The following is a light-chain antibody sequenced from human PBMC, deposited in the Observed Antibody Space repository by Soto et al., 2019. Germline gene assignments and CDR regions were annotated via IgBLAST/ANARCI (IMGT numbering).Light chain of an antibody. V-gene: IGLV2-11*01. CDR3: CSYAGSYTLV. CDR1: SSDVGAYNF. J-gene: IGLJ3*02. Sequence: QSVLTQPRSVSGSPGQSVTISCTGTSSDVGAYNFVSWYQQHPGRVPKLMIYDVSRRPSGVPDRFSGSKSGNTASLTISGLQADGEADYYCCSYAGSYTLVFGGGTKLTVL. CDR2: DVS.